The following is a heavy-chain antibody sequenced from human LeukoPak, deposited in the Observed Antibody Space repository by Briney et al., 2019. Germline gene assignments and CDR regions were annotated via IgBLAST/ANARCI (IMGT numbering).Heavy chain of an antibody. D-gene: IGHD6-6*01. CDR1: GFTFSSYG. CDR3: AKDKQLADAFDI. Sequence: GGSLRLSCAASGFTFSSYGMHWVRQAPGKGLEWVAFIRYDGSNKYYADSVKGRFTISRDNSKNTLYLQMNSLRAEDTAVYYCAKDKQLADAFDIWGQGTMVTVSS. V-gene: IGHV3-30*02. CDR2: IRYDGSNK. J-gene: IGHJ3*02.